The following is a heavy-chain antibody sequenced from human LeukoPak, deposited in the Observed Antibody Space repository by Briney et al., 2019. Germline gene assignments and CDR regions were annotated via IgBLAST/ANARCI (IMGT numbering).Heavy chain of an antibody. CDR2: IYYSGST. J-gene: IGHJ4*02. D-gene: IGHD3-10*01. CDR3: ARAGNYYGSGSPQEGYYFDY. CDR1: GGSISSYY. Sequence: SETLSLTCTVSGGSISSYYWSWIRQPPGKGLEWIGYIYYSGSTNYNPSLKGRVTISVDTSKNQFSLKLSSVTAADTAVYYCARAGNYYGSGSPQEGYYFDYWGQGTLVTVSS. V-gene: IGHV4-59*01.